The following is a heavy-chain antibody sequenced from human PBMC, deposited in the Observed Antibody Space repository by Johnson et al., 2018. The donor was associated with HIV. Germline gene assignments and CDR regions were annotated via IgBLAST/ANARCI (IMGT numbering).Heavy chain of an antibody. Sequence: QVKLVESGGGLVKPGGSLRLSCAASGFTFSDYYMSWIRQAPGKGLEWVSYISSSDSTIYSADSVQGRFTISRDNAKKSLYLQMNSLRAEDTAVYYCARDTVRGELELPDGFDIWGQGTTVIVSS. V-gene: IGHV3-11*01. CDR2: ISSSDSTI. CDR3: ARDTVRGELELPDGFDI. J-gene: IGHJ3*02. D-gene: IGHD1-7*01. CDR1: GFTFSDYY.